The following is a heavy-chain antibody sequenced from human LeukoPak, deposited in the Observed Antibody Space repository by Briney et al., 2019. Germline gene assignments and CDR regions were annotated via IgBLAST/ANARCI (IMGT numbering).Heavy chain of an antibody. J-gene: IGHJ4*02. CDR1: GGSSSGYY. CDR3: AREQAVRGVIHFDY. CDR2: IYTSGST. Sequence: SETLSLTCAVYGGSSSGYYWSWIRQPPGKGLEWIGRIYTSGSTNYNPSLKSRVTISVDTSKNQFSLKLSSATAADTAVYYCAREQAVRGVIHFDYWGQGTLVTVSS. D-gene: IGHD3-10*01. V-gene: IGHV4-59*10.